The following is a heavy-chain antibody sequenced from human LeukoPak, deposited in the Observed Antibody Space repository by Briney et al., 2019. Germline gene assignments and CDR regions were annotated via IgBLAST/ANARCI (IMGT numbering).Heavy chain of an antibody. CDR2: ISSSGSTI. CDR1: GFTFSDYY. Sequence: PGGSLRLSCAASGFTFSDYYMSWIRQAPGKGLEWVSYISSSGSTIYYADPVKGRFTISRDNAKNSLYLQMNSLRAEDTAVYYCARERVWDSGYGLNWFDPWGQGTLVTVSS. V-gene: IGHV3-11*01. J-gene: IGHJ5*02. D-gene: IGHD5-12*01. CDR3: ARERVWDSGYGLNWFDP.